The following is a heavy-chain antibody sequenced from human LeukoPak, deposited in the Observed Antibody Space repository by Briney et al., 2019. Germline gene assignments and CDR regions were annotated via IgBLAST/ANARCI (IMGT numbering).Heavy chain of an antibody. CDR1: GFTFSSYG. Sequence: GRSLRLSCAASGFTFSSYGMHWVRQAPGKGLEWVAVISYDGSNKYYADSVKGRFTISRDNSKNTLYLQMNSLRAEDTAVYYCARELSQPRLDAFDIWGQGTMVTVSS. J-gene: IGHJ3*02. V-gene: IGHV3-30*03. CDR3: ARELSQPRLDAFDI. D-gene: IGHD2-2*01. CDR2: ISYDGSNK.